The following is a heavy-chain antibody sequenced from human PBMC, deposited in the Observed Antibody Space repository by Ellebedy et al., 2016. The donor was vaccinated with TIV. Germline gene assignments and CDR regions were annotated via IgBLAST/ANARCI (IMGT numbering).Heavy chain of an antibody. V-gene: IGHV4-4*07. J-gene: IGHJ6*02. CDR2: IYPSGNT. CDR3: ARFANSYGLDV. CDR1: GASITTYY. Sequence: MPSETLSLTCTVSGASITTYYWSWIRQSAGKGLEWIGRIYPSGNTNYNSSLKSRVTMSLDTSKNQFSLKLSSVTAADTAVYYCARFANSYGLDVWGQGTTVTVSS.